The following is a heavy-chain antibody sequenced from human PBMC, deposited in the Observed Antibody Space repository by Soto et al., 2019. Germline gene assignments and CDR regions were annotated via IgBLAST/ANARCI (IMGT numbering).Heavy chain of an antibody. V-gene: IGHV1-69*02. CDR1: GGTFSSYT. CDR2: IIPILGIA. D-gene: IGHD6-19*01. CDR3: ASRRSGWTIV. Sequence: ASVKVSCKASGGTFSSYTISWVRQAPGQGLEWMGRIIPILGIANYAQKFQGRVTITGDKSTSTAYMELSSLRSEDTAVYYCASRRSGWTIVWGQGTLVTVSS. J-gene: IGHJ4*02.